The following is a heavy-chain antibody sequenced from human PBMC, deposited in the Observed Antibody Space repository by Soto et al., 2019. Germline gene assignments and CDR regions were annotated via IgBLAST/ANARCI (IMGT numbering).Heavy chain of an antibody. Sequence: ASVKVSCKASGYTFTGYYMHWVRQAPGQGLEWMGWINPNSGGTNYAQKFQGRVTMTRDTSISTAYMELSRLRSDDTAVYYCARAQFWSGYLGYYYYYGMDVWGQGTTVTVSS. V-gene: IGHV1-2*02. J-gene: IGHJ6*02. D-gene: IGHD3-3*01. CDR2: INPNSGGT. CDR3: ARAQFWSGYLGYYYYYGMDV. CDR1: GYTFTGYY.